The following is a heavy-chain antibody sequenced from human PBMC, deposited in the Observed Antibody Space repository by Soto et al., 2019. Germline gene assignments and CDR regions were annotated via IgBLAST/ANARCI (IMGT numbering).Heavy chain of an antibody. CDR2: IYHSGNT. D-gene: IGHD3-10*01. CDR1: GASIITDNW. V-gene: IGHV4-4*02. J-gene: IGHJ4*01. CDR3: ARASASSKLRGVVIN. Sequence: QVQLQESGPGLVKPSGTLSLTCALSGASIITDNWWSWFRQPPGNEMEWIGEIYHSGNTNFNPSVKSRVTISVDTSKNQFSLTVSSVTAADTAIYYCARASASSKLRGVVINWGQGTLVTVSS.